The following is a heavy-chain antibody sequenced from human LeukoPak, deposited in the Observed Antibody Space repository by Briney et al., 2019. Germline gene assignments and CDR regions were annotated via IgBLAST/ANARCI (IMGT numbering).Heavy chain of an antibody. D-gene: IGHD4-17*01. CDR2: IYTSGST. J-gene: IGHJ5*02. Sequence: SETLSLTCTVSGGSISSGSYYWSWIRQPAVKGLEWIGRIYTSGSTNYNPSLKTRVTMSVDTSKNQFSLMLSSVTAADTAVYYCARGPLTMTRGFDPWGQGTLVTVSS. CDR1: GGSISSGSYY. CDR3: ARGPLTMTRGFDP. V-gene: IGHV4-61*02.